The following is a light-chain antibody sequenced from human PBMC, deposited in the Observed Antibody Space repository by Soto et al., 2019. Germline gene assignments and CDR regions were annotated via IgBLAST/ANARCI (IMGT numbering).Light chain of an antibody. CDR3: SSYTGSSNTYV. Sequence: QSALTQPASVSGSPGQSITISCTGTSSDVGGYNYVSWYQQHPGKAPKLMIYEVSNRPSGVSNRFSGSKSGNTASLTISGLQADDEADYYCSSYTGSSNTYVFGTGTKVTVL. J-gene: IGLJ1*01. V-gene: IGLV2-14*01. CDR2: EVS. CDR1: SSDVGGYNY.